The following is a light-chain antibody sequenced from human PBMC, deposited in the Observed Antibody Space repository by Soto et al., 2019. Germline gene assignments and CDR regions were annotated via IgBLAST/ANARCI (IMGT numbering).Light chain of an antibody. J-gene: IGKJ5*01. CDR3: QQGYSTPPIT. V-gene: IGKV1-39*01. CDR2: AAS. CDR1: QSISSY. Sequence: DIQMTQSPSSLSASVGDRVTITCRASQSISSYLNWYQQKPGKAPKLLIYAASSLQSGVPSRFSGSGSGTDFTLAISSLQPEDFATYYYQQGYSTPPITFGHGTRLEIK.